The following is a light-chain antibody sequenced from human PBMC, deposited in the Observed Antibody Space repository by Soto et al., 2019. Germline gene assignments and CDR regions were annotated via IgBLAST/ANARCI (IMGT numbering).Light chain of an antibody. CDR1: QGINNY. J-gene: IGKJ4*01. Sequence: DIQMTQSPSAMSASVGDRVTITFLASQGINNYLVWFQQKPGKVPKRLISAASSLQGGVPSRFSGSGFGTEFTLTISNLQPEDFATYYCLHHNSFPLAFGGGTKVDIK. CDR3: LHHNSFPLA. V-gene: IGKV1-17*03. CDR2: AAS.